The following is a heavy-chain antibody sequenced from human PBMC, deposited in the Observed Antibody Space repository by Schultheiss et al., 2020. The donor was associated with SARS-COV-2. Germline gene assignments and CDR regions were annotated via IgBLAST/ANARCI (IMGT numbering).Heavy chain of an antibody. Sequence: GGSLRLSCAASGFTFSGSAMHWVRQASGKGLEWVGRIRSKANSYATAYAASVKGRFTISRDNSKNTLYLQMNSLRAEDTAVYYCAKNTPTLYSRVDYWGQGTLVTVSS. V-gene: IGHV3-73*01. J-gene: IGHJ4*02. CDR2: IRSKANSYAT. D-gene: IGHD6-13*01. CDR3: AKNTPTLYSRVDY. CDR1: GFTFSGSA.